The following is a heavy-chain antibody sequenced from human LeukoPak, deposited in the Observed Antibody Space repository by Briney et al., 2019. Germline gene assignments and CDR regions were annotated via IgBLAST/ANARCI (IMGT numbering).Heavy chain of an antibody. CDR3: ARATVVTRSAFDY. CDR1: GYTFTSYY. Sequence: ASVKVSCKASGYTFTSYYMHWVRQAPGQGLEWIGIINPSGGSTSYAQKFQGRVTMTRDTSTSTVYMELSSLRSEDTAVHYCARATVVTRSAFDYWGQGTLVTISS. D-gene: IGHD4-23*01. V-gene: IGHV1-46*01. J-gene: IGHJ4*02. CDR2: INPSGGST.